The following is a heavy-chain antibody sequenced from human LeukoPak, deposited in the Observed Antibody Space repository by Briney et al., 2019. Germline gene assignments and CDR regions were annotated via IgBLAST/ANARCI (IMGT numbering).Heavy chain of an antibody. J-gene: IGHJ4*02. CDR2: IHNSGAT. Sequence: KPSETLSLTCTVSGGSIGSYYWSWIRQSPGKGLDWIGYIHNSGATSYNPSPKSRVTISVDSSKNQFSLKLGSVTASDTAVYYCARQRNDVGGFYIDYWGQGTLVTISS. D-gene: IGHD4-23*01. CDR3: ARQRNDVGGFYIDY. V-gene: IGHV4-59*08. CDR1: GGSIGSYY.